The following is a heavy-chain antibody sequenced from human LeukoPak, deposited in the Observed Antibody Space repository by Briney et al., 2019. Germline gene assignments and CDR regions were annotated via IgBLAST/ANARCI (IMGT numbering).Heavy chain of an antibody. CDR2: IYYSGST. Sequence: PSETLSLTCTVSSGSMSSNYWNWIRQPPGKGLEWIGYIYYSGSTNSNPSLKSRVTISVDASKNQFSLKLSSVTAADTAVYYCARGGWELPEGSLDYWGQGTLVTVSS. J-gene: IGHJ4*02. CDR3: ARGGWELPEGSLDY. D-gene: IGHD1-26*01. CDR1: SGSMSSNY. V-gene: IGHV4-59*12.